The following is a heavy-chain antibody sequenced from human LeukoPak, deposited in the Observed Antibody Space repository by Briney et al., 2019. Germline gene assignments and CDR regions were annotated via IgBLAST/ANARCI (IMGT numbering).Heavy chain of an antibody. CDR2: ILHDGSNK. J-gene: IGHJ3*02. CDR1: GFTFSTYA. D-gene: IGHD6-13*01. V-gene: IGHV3-30-3*01. Sequence: GGSLRLSCAASGFTFSTYAIHWVRQAPGKGLEWVAVILHDGSNKYYAASVEGRFTISRDNSKNTLYLQMNSLRAEDTAVYYCARAEAGTPDAFDIWGQGTMVTVSS. CDR3: ARAEAGTPDAFDI.